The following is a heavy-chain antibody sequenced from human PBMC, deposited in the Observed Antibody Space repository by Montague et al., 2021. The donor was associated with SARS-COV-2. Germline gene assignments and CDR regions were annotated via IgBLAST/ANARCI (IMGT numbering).Heavy chain of an antibody. CDR2: ISYSGTT. D-gene: IGHD2-15*01. J-gene: IGHJ5*02. CDR1: GGSISSYY. Sequence: SETLSLTCTVSGGSISSYYWSWIRQPPGKGLEWIEYISYSGTTNYNPSLKSQVTISVDTSKNQFSLKLSSVTAADTAVYYCARGSLGYCSGGSCYSAFDPWGQGTLVTVSS. V-gene: IGHV4-59*01. CDR3: ARGSLGYCSGGSCYSAFDP.